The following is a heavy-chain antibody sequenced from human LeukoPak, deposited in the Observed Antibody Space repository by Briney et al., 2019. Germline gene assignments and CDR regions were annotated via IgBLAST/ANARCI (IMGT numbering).Heavy chain of an antibody. CDR1: GGSISSSNW. J-gene: IGHJ5*02. V-gene: IGHV4-4*02. Sequence: PSETLSLTCAVSGGSISSSNWWSWVRQPPGKGLEWIGEVYHTGSSNYNPSLKSRVTISVDKSKSQFSLKLSSVTAADTAVYYCARGGTTVAGTFWFDPWGQGTLVTVSS. CDR2: VYHTGSS. CDR3: ARGGTTVAGTFWFDP. D-gene: IGHD6-19*01.